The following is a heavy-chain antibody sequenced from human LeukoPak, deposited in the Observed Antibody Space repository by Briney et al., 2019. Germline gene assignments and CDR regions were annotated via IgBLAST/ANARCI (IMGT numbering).Heavy chain of an antibody. CDR1: GYTFTDYY. D-gene: IGHD3-16*02. V-gene: IGHV1-2*02. J-gene: IGHJ5*02. Sequence: ASVKVSCKASGYTFTDYYMHWVRQAPGQGLEWMGWINPYSGGTNYAQKFQGRVTMTRDTSISTAYMELSRLRSDDMAVYYCARDLLFRYNRFDPWGQGILVTVSS. CDR3: ARDLLFRYNRFDP. CDR2: INPYSGGT.